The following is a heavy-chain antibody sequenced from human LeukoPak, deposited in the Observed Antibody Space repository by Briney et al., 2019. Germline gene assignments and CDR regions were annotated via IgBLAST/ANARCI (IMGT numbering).Heavy chain of an antibody. Sequence: SETLSLTCTVSGGSISSTAYYWGWIRQPPGKGLEWIGSIYYGETTYYNSSLKSRVTVSLNTSKNQFSLSLNSVTAADTAVYYCARQVSDYYYYYIDVWGKGATVTVSS. J-gene: IGHJ6*03. CDR1: GGSISSTAYY. V-gene: IGHV4-39*01. CDR2: IYYGETT. D-gene: IGHD5/OR15-5a*01. CDR3: ARQVSDYYYYYIDV.